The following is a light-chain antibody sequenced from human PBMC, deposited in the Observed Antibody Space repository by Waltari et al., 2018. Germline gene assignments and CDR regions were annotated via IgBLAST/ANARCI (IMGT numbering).Light chain of an antibody. CDR1: ISALGGHYF. Sequence: QSARTQPRSVSGSAGQQVTISSTGTISALGGHYFVPWHQQHPGKAPKLMIYDVSQRPSGVPDRFSGSKSGNTASLTISGLQAEDEADYYCCSYAGSYVVFGGGTKLTVL. CDR2: DVS. CDR3: CSYAGSYVV. J-gene: IGLJ2*01. V-gene: IGLV2-11*01.